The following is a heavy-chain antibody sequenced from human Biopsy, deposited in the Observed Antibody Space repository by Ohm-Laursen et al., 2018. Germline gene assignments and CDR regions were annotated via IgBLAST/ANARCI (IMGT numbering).Heavy chain of an antibody. J-gene: IGHJ6*02. Sequence: SLRLSCAASGFTVNDHAMHWVRQPPGKGLEWVSGISWDSGRIGYADSVKSRPTFSRDNAKKSLYLEMNSLSPEDTAFFYCTKDLIPAGTDVWGQGTTVTVSS. CDR1: GFTVNDHA. D-gene: IGHD2-21*01. CDR2: ISWDSGRI. CDR3: TKDLIPAGTDV. V-gene: IGHV3-9*01.